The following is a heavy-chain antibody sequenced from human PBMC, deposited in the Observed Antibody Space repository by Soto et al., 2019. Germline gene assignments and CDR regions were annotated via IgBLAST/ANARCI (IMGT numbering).Heavy chain of an antibody. V-gene: IGHV4-34*01. Sequence: NPSETLSLTCAVYGGSFSGYYWSWIRQPPGKGLEWIGEINHSGSTNYNPSLKSRVTISVDTSKNQFSLKLSSVTAADTAVYYCARVRFLNWLDPWGQGTLVT. CDR3: ARVRFLNWLDP. D-gene: IGHD3-3*01. J-gene: IGHJ5*02. CDR2: INHSGST. CDR1: GGSFSGYY.